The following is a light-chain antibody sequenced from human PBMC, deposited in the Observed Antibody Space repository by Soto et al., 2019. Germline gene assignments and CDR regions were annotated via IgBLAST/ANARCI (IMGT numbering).Light chain of an antibody. CDR2: AAS. CDR1: QGISSD. Sequence: DIQLTQSPSFLSASVGDRVTITCRASQGISSDLAWYQQKPGKAPKLLIYAASTLQSGVPSRFSGSGSETEFTLEISSLQPEDFATYSCQQLDSHPPYTFGQGTKLEIK. CDR3: QQLDSHPPYT. V-gene: IGKV1-9*01. J-gene: IGKJ2*01.